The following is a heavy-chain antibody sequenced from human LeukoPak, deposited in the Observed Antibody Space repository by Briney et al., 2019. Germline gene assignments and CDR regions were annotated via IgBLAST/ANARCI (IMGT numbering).Heavy chain of an antibody. CDR2: IYYSGST. Sequence: SETLSLTCTVSGGSISSSSYYWGWIRQPPGKGLEWIGSIYYSGSTYYNPSLKSRVTISVDTSKNKFSLKLSSVTAADPAVYYCARRSNDYDFWSGPRGGYYYYMDVWGKGTTVTVSS. CDR3: ARRSNDYDFWSGPRGGYYYYMDV. CDR1: GGSISSSSYY. D-gene: IGHD3-3*01. J-gene: IGHJ6*03. V-gene: IGHV4-39*01.